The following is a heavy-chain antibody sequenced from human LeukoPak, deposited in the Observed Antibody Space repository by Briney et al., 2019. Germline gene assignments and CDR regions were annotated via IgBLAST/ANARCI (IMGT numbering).Heavy chain of an antibody. CDR2: IHYSGDT. CDR3: ARAGYSYGYGY. D-gene: IGHD5-18*01. CDR1: GGSISSYY. J-gene: IGHJ4*02. V-gene: IGHV4-59*01. Sequence: PSETLSLTCTVSGGSISSYYWSWIRQPPGKGLEWIAYIHYSGDTNYNPSLKSRVTISVDTSKNQFSLKLSSVTAADTAVYYCARAGYSYGYGYWGQGTLVTVSS.